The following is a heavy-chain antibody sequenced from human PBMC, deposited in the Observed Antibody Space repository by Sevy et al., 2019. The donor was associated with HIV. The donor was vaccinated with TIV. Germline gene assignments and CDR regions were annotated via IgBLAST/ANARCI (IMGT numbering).Heavy chain of an antibody. V-gene: IGHV3-9*01. Sequence: GGSLRLSCAASGFTFDDYAMHWVRQAPGKGLESVSGISWNSGSIGYADSVKGRFTISRDNAKNSLYLQMNSLRAEDTALYYCAKDRAAAVLYYFDYWGQGALVTVSS. CDR2: ISWNSGSI. J-gene: IGHJ4*02. CDR1: GFTFDDYA. CDR3: AKDRAAAVLYYFDY. D-gene: IGHD6-13*01.